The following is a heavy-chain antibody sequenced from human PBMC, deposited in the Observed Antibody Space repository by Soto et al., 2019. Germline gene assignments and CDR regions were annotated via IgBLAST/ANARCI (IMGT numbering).Heavy chain of an antibody. CDR2: LSYDGSVK. CDR3: ARVGAGSNADY. CDR1: GFTFSSYA. Sequence: QVQLVESGGGVVQPGRSLRLSCAASGFTFSSYAMNWVRQAPGKGLEWVAVLSYDGSVKYYADSVKGRFTISRDNSKNAEYLQMNSLRAEDTAVYYCARVGAGSNADYWGQGTLVTVSS. D-gene: IGHD2-15*01. J-gene: IGHJ4*02. V-gene: IGHV3-30-3*01.